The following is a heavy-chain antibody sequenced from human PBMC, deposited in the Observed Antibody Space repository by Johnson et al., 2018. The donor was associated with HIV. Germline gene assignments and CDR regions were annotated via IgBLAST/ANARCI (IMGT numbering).Heavy chain of an antibody. J-gene: IGHJ3*01. D-gene: IGHD3-22*01. CDR2: IKSKTDGGTT. CDR1: GFTFSSYA. CDR3: SLLQYYYDSSGYYRLDAFDL. Sequence: MLLVESGGGLVQPGGSLRLSCAASGFTFSSYAMSWVRQAPGKGLEWVGRIKSKTDGGTTDYAAPVKGRFTIPRDDSKNTMYLQMNSLKTEDTAVYYGSLLQYYYDSSGYYRLDAFDLWGQGTLVTVSS. V-gene: IGHV3-15*01.